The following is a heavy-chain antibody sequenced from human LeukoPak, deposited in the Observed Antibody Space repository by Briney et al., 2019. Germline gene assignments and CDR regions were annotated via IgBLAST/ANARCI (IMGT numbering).Heavy chain of an antibody. J-gene: IGHJ5*02. CDR1: GGSISSGDYY. CDR3: AGGGELYCGGDCYSRWFDP. Sequence: SETLSLTCTVSGGSISSGDYYWSWIRQPPGKGLEWIGYIYYSGSTYYNPSLKSRVTISVDTSKNQFSLKLSSVTAADTAVYYCAGGGELYCGGDCYSRWFDPWGQGTLVTVSS. V-gene: IGHV4-30-4*02. CDR2: IYYSGST. D-gene: IGHD2-21*02.